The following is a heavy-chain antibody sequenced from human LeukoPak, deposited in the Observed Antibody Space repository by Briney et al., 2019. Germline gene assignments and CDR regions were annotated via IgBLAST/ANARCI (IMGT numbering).Heavy chain of an antibody. CDR1: GYTFTGYY. CDR3: ARALRYNWNDDPYDAFDI. D-gene: IGHD1-1*01. V-gene: IGHV1-2*02. Sequence: ASVKVSCKASGYTFTGYYMHWVRQAPGQGLEWMGWINPNSGGTNYAQKFQGRVTMTRDTSISTAYMELSRLRSDDTAVYYCARALRYNWNDDPYDAFDIWGQGTMVTVSS. CDR2: INPNSGGT. J-gene: IGHJ3*02.